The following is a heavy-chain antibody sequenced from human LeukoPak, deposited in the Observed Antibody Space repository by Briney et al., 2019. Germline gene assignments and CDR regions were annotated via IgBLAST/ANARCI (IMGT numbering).Heavy chain of an antibody. CDR1: GGTFSSYA. V-gene: IGHV1-69*05. J-gene: IGHJ5*02. CDR3: ARGPVDWQNWFDP. CDR2: IIPIFGTA. D-gene: IGHD3-9*01. Sequence: SVKVSCKASGGTFSSYAISWVRQAPGQGLDWMGRIIPIFGTANYAQKFQGRVTITTDESTSTAYMELSSLRSEDTAVYYCARGPVDWQNWFDPWGQGTLVTVSS.